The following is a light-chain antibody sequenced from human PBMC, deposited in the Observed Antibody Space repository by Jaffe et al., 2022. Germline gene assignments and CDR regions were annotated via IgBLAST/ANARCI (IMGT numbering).Light chain of an antibody. CDR2: DGS. V-gene: IGLV2-11*01. CDR1: SSDVGGYNY. Sequence: QSALTQPRSVSGSPGQSVTISCTGTSSDVGGYNYVSWYQQHPGKAPKLMIYDGSNRPSGVPDRFSGSKSGNTASLTISGLQGEDEADYYCCSYAGSYSYVFGTGTKVTVL. CDR3: CSYAGSYSYV. J-gene: IGLJ1*01.